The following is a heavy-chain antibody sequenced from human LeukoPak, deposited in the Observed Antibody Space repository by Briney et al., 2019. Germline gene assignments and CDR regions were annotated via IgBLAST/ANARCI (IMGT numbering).Heavy chain of an antibody. D-gene: IGHD6-13*01. J-gene: IGHJ4*02. CDR3: AKGQSRAYGSSIYYFDY. V-gene: IGHV3-23*01. Sequence: GGSLRLSCAASGFTFSSYAMSWVRQAPGKGLEWVSAISGSGGSTYYADSVKGRFTISRDNSKSTLYLQMNSLRAKDTAVYYCAKGQSRAYGSSIYYFDYWGQGTLVTVSS. CDR2: ISGSGGST. CDR1: GFTFSSYA.